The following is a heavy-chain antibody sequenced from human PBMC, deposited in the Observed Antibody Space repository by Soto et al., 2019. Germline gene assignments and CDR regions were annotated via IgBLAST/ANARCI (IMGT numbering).Heavy chain of an antibody. V-gene: IGHV3-21*01. CDR2: ISSSSSYI. J-gene: IGHJ3*02. CDR1: GFKFSNYA. D-gene: IGHD3-22*01. CDR3: AVNLAEVVVINLSGSAFDI. Sequence: GGSLRLSCAASGFKFSNYAMSWVRQAPGKGLEWVSFISSSSSYIYYADSVKGRFTISRDNAKNSLYLQMNSLRAEDMAVYYCAVNLAEVVVINLSGSAFDIWGQGTMVTVSS.